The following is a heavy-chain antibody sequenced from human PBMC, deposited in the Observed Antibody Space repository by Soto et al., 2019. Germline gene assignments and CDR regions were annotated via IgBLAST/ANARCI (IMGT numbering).Heavy chain of an antibody. Sequence: EVQLLESGGGLVQPGGSLRLSCAASGLTFSSYAMTLVRQAPGRGLEWVSSISNSGSDTYYAGSVKGRFTSSRDNSKNTLYLQMNSLRGEDTAVYYCGSLRTAAVTERWGQGILLTVSS. V-gene: IGHV3-23*01. CDR2: ISNSGSDT. CDR1: GLTFSSYA. D-gene: IGHD6-13*01. J-gene: IGHJ4*02. CDR3: GSLRTAAVTER.